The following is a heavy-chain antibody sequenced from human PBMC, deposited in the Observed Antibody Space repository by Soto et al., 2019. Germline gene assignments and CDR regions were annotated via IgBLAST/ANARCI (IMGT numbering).Heavy chain of an antibody. CDR2: ISTYDGNT. CDR1: GYTFTNYA. V-gene: IGHV1-18*01. J-gene: IGHJ4*02. Sequence: QVQLVQSGGEVKKPGASVKVSCKASGYTFTNYAITWVRQAPGQGLEWMGWISTYDGNTRYSQKVQGRATMTIDTSTSTAYMQVRNLRSDDTAVDYFARDDYWGQGTLVTVSS. CDR3: ARDDY.